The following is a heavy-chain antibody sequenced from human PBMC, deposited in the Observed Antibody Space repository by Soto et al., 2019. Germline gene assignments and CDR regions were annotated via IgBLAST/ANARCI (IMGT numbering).Heavy chain of an antibody. CDR1: GYSFTSFW. J-gene: IGHJ4*02. CDR2: IDAGESHT. CDR3: ARQGGTIFGVAQSADS. V-gene: IGHV5-10-1*01. Sequence: GESLKISCQGSGYSFTSFWISWLRQTPGKGLEWMGKIDAGESHTTYSPPFEGHVSISVDISVSTVYLQWSSLKASDTAIYYCARQGGTIFGVAQSADSWGQGTLVTVSS. D-gene: IGHD3-3*01.